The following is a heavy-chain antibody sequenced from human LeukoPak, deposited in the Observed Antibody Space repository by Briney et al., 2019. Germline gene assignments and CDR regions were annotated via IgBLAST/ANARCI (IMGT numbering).Heavy chain of an antibody. CDR3: ARRGVCSTSCYTYDY. Sequence: SETLSLTCTVSGGSISSSSYYWRWIRQPPGKGLEWIACIYYSGSTYYNPSLKSRVTISVYKSENPLSLKQRTATAADTAVYYCARRGVCSTSCYTYDYWGQGTLVTVSS. D-gene: IGHD2-2*02. CDR1: GGSISSSSYY. J-gene: IGHJ4*02. CDR2: IYYSGST. V-gene: IGHV4-39*01.